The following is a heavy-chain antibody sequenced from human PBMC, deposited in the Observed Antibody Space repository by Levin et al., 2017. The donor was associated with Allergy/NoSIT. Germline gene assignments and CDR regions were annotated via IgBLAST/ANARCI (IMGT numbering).Heavy chain of an antibody. Sequence: AGGSLRLSCAASGFTFSSYGMHWVRQAPGKGLEWVAVIWYDGSNKYYADSVKGRFTISRDNSKNTLYLQMNSLRAEDTAVYYCARSFSYDSEYYFDYWGQGTLVTVSS. CDR3: ARSFSYDSEYYFDY. CDR1: GFTFSSYG. CDR2: IWYDGSNK. V-gene: IGHV3-33*01. J-gene: IGHJ4*02. D-gene: IGHD3-9*01.